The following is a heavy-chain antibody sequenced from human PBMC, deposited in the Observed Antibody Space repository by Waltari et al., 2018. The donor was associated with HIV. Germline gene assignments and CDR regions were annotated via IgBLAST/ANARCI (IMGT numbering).Heavy chain of an antibody. CDR3: AILPEYGSSTSCHRGGDGMDV. Sequence: QVQLVQSGAEVKKPGSSVKVSCKASGGTFSSYAISWVRQAPGQGLEWMGGIIPIFGTAKCAQKIQGRVAITADESTSTAYSELSSRRSESTAVYYCAILPEYGSSTSCHRGGDGMDVWGQGTTVTVSS. V-gene: IGHV1-69*01. CDR1: GGTFSSYA. J-gene: IGHJ6*02. D-gene: IGHD2-2*01. CDR2: IIPIFGTA.